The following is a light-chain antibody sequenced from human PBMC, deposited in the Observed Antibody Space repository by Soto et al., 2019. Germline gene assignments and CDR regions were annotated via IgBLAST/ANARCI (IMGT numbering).Light chain of an antibody. J-gene: IGKJ2*01. Sequence: EIEMTQSPGTLSSSPGERATLTCRASQSVTSSYLAWYQQKPGQAPRLLIYAASSMATGIPDRFSGSGFGTDFTLTISRLEPEDFAVYYCHQYSSAPYTFGQGTKLEIK. CDR2: AAS. CDR1: QSVTSSY. V-gene: IGKV3-20*01. CDR3: HQYSSAPYT.